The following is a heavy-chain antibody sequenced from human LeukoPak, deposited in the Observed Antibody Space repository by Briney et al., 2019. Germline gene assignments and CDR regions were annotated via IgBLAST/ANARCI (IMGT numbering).Heavy chain of an antibody. J-gene: IGHJ4*02. V-gene: IGHV4-34*01. CDR1: GGSFSGYY. Sequence: SETLSLTCAVYGGSFSGYYWSWIRQPPGKGLEWIGEINHSGSTNYNPSLKSRVTISVDKSKNQLSLKLGSVKSADTAVYYCARTFYDYVWGSYRPFDYWGQGTLVTVSS. CDR2: INHSGST. D-gene: IGHD3-16*02. CDR3: ARTFYDYVWGSYRPFDY.